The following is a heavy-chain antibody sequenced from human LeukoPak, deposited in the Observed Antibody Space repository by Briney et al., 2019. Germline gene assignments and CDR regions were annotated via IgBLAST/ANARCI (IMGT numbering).Heavy chain of an antibody. Sequence: PGGSLRLSCAASGFTFSNAWMSWVRQAPGKGLEWVGRIKSKIDVGTTGYAAPVKGRFTISRDDSKDTLYLQMNSLKTEDTAVYYCTIWVVRWFDPWGQGTLVTVSS. J-gene: IGHJ5*02. V-gene: IGHV3-15*01. CDR2: IKSKIDVGTT. CDR3: TIWVVRWFDP. CDR1: GFTFSNAW. D-gene: IGHD2-15*01.